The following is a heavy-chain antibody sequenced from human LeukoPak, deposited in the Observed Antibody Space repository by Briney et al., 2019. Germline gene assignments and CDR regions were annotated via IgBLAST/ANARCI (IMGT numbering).Heavy chain of an antibody. Sequence: GRSLRLSCAASGFTFDDYAMHWVRQAPGKGLEWVSGISWNSGSIGYADSVKGRFTISRDNAKNSLYLQMNSLRAEDTAVYYCARAGGATQHYFDYWGQGTLVTVSS. CDR1: GFTFDDYA. J-gene: IGHJ4*02. CDR3: ARAGGATQHYFDY. CDR2: ISWNSGSI. D-gene: IGHD1-26*01. V-gene: IGHV3-9*01.